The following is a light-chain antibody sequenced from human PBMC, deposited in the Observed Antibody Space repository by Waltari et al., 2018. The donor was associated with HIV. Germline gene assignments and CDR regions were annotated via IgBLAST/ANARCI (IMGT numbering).Light chain of an antibody. CDR2: GNI. Sequence: VVSQPPSESVAPGQRVTIYCTGSSSNIGAGYDVHWYLQVPGRAPKVVIYGNINRPSGVPDRFSGSKSGSSASLVITGLQSEDEADYYCQSYDSNLSGLFGGGTKVTVL. V-gene: IGLV1-40*01. J-gene: IGLJ2*01. CDR1: SSNIGAGYD. CDR3: QSYDSNLSGL.